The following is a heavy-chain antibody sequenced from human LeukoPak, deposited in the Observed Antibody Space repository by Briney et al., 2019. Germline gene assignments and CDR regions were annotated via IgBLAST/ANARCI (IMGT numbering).Heavy chain of an antibody. Sequence: TSQTLSLTCTVSGGSISSGGYYWSWLRQHPGKGLEWIVYIYYSGSTYYNPSLKSRVTISVDTSKNQFSLKLSSVTAADTAVYYCARVYGDYADAFDIWGQGTMVTVSS. CDR1: GGSISSGGYY. D-gene: IGHD4-17*01. CDR2: IYYSGST. J-gene: IGHJ3*02. V-gene: IGHV4-31*03. CDR3: ARVYGDYADAFDI.